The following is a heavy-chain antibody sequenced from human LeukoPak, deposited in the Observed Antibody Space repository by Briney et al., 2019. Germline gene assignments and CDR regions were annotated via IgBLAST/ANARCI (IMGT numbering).Heavy chain of an antibody. CDR1: GFTFSSYA. CDR3: ARARPWDSSRSYYFGMDV. D-gene: IGHD3-22*01. V-gene: IGHV3-23*01. J-gene: IGHJ6*02. Sequence: PGGSLRLSCEASGFTFSSYAIRWVRQAPGTGLEWVSSIPGSGGATYYADSVRGRFSISRDSSKNTVYLQMNSLRDEDTAVYYCARARPWDSSRSYYFGMDVWGHGITVTVSS. CDR2: IPGSGGAT.